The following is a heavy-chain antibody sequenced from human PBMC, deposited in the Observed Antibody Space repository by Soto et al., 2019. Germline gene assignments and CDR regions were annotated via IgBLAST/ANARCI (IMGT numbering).Heavy chain of an antibody. D-gene: IGHD3-9*01. J-gene: IGHJ4*02. CDR2: ISYDGSNK. CDR3: TGAMDYDILTGYYDY. V-gene: IGHV3-30*04. Sequence: GGSLRLSCAASGFTFSSYAMHWARQAPGKGLEWVAVISYDGSNKYYADSVKGRFTISRDNSKNTLYLQMNSLRAEDTAVYYCTGAMDYDILTGYYDYWGQGTLVTVSS. CDR1: GFTFSSYA.